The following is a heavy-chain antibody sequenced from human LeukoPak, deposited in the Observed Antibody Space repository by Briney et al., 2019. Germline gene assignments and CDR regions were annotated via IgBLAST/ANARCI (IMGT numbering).Heavy chain of an antibody. V-gene: IGHV2-5*02. Sequence: SGPTVVKPTQTLTLTCTFSGFSLSTDGVAVGWIRQPPGGALEWLALFYWDDDERYSPSLKNRLTITKDTSKNQVVLTMTSMDPVDTATYYCAHSLRLGKTGIHPYYFDHWGQGTLVTVSS. D-gene: IGHD3-16*01. J-gene: IGHJ4*02. CDR3: AHSLRLGKTGIHPYYFDH. CDR1: GFSLSTDGVA. CDR2: FYWDDDE.